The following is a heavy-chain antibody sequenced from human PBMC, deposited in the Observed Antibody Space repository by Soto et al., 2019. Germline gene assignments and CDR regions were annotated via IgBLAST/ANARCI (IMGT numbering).Heavy chain of an antibody. V-gene: IGHV3-9*01. CDR3: AKDLLHTITTPFDY. CDR2: ISWNSGSI. CDR1: GFTFDDYA. D-gene: IGHD5-12*01. J-gene: IGHJ4*02. Sequence: LRLSCAASGFTFDDYAMHWVRQAPGKGLEWVSGISWNSGSIGYADSVKGRFTISRDNAKNSLYLQMNSLRAEDTALYYCAKDLLHTITTPFDYWGQGTLVTVSS.